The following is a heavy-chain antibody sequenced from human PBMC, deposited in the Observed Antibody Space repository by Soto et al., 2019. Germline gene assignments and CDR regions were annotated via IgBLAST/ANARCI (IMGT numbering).Heavy chain of an antibody. V-gene: IGHV3-11*01. J-gene: IGHJ4*02. CDR2: ISSGPSTI. Sequence: PGGSLRLSCAAAVFRFNDYYMTWIRQAPGKGLEWVSYISSGPSTIYYAHSVKGRFTISRDNAKNSLYLQMNSLRAEDTAVYYCATSSGALAASFPYYFDYWGQGTLVTVSS. D-gene: IGHD6-25*01. CDR1: VFRFNDYY. CDR3: ATSSGALAASFPYYFDY.